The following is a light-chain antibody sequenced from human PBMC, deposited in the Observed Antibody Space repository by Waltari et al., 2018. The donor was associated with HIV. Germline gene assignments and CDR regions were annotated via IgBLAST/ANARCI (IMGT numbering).Light chain of an antibody. CDR2: DVT. Sequence: SALTQPASVSGSPGQSITISCLGASSDIGSFDYVSWYQQHPDKAPKLILYDVTYRPSGVSGRFSGSRSGSIASLTISGLQPEDEADYFCCSYSDSGTILFGGGTRVTVL. CDR3: CSYSDSGTIL. CDR1: SSDIGSFDY. J-gene: IGLJ2*01. V-gene: IGLV2-14*03.